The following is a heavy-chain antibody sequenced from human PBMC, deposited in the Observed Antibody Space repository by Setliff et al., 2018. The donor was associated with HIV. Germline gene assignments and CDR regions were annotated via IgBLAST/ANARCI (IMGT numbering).Heavy chain of an antibody. CDR2: IYYSGST. CDR3: ARDTRYCSGGSCYEGYFDY. D-gene: IGHD2-15*01. V-gene: IGHV4-59*01. J-gene: IGHJ4*02. CDR1: GGSISSYY. Sequence: SETLSLTCTVSGGSISSYYWSWIRQPPGKGLEWIGYIYYSGSTNYNPSLKSRVTISVDTSKNQFSLKLSSVTAADTAVYYCARDTRYCSGGSCYEGYFDYWGQGTLVTVSS.